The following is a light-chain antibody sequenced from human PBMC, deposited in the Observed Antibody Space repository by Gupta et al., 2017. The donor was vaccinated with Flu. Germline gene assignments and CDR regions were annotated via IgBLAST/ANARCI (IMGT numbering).Light chain of an antibody. J-gene: IGKJ2*01. Sequence: DLVMTQSPDSMAVSLVERANINSKSRQSVVCSTNNKNYLAWYQQKPGQAPKLLMYGASSRETGVPDRFSGSGSGTEFTLTISRLEAEDFAVYYCQQYCTSLFTFGEGTKVEIK. CDR1: QSVVCSTNNKNY. V-gene: IGKV4-1*01. CDR3: QQYCTSLFT. CDR2: GAS.